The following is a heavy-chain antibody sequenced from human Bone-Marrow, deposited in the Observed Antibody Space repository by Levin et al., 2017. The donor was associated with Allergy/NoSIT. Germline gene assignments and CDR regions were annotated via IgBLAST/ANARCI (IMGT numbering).Heavy chain of an antibody. V-gene: IGHV4-34*01. CDR1: GGSYSGYY. CDR3: SRGRSSYYPNDAFDI. CDR2: INHSGIT. D-gene: IGHD1-26*01. Sequence: PSETLSLTCSVYGGSYSGYYLNWIRQPPGKGLEWLGEINHSGITNYNPSLSTRVTISHDTSTKQLSLMLTSVTAADTAVYYCSRGRSSYYPNDAFDIWGRGTLVTVSS. J-gene: IGHJ3*02.